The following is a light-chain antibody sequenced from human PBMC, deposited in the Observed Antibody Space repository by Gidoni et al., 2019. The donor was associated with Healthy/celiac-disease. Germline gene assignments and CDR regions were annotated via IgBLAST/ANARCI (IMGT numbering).Light chain of an antibody. CDR3: SSYTSSSTYV. CDR2: DVS. Sequence: QPALTQPASVSGSPGQSITISCTGTSSDVGGYNYVSLYQQHPGKAPKLMIYDVSNRPSGVSNRFSGSKSGNTASLTISGLQAEDEADYYCSSYTSSSTYVFGAGTKVTVL. J-gene: IGLJ1*01. CDR1: SSDVGGYNY. V-gene: IGLV2-14*01.